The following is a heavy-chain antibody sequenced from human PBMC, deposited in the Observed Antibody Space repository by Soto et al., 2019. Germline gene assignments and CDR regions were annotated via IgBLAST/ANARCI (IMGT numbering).Heavy chain of an antibody. CDR1: GFTFSSYA. J-gene: IGHJ6*02. CDR2: ISYDGSNK. V-gene: IGHV3-30-3*01. CDR3: ARDQTTVVDYYYYYGMDV. D-gene: IGHD4-17*01. Sequence: QVQLVESGGGVVQPGRSLRLSCAASGFTFSSYAMHWVRQAPGKGLEWVAVISYDGSNKYYADSVKGRFTISRDNSKNTLYLQMNSLRAEDTAVYYCARDQTTVVDYYYYYGMDVWGQGTTVTVSS.